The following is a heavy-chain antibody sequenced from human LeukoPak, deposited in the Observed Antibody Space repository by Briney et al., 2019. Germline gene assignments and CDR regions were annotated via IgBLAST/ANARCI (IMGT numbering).Heavy chain of an antibody. J-gene: IGHJ4*02. CDR2: IYSGGST. CDR1: GFTVSSNY. Sequence: GGSLRLSCAASGFTVSSNYMSWVRQAPGKGLEWVSVIYSGGSTYYADSVKGRFTISRDSSKNTLYLQMNSLRAEDTAVYYCAGAHYSSGWYVGRGYYFDYWGQGTLVTVSS. D-gene: IGHD6-19*01. V-gene: IGHV3-66*02. CDR3: AGAHYSSGWYVGRGYYFDY.